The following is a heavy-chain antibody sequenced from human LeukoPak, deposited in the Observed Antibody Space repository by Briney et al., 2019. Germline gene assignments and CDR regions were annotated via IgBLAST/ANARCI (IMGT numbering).Heavy chain of an antibody. Sequence: RGESLKISCKGSGYSFTNYWIGWVRQMPGKGLEWMGIIYPGDSDTTYSPSFEGQVTISADRSISTAYLQWSSLKASDTAMYYCVTQRVVTDYYFDYWGQGTLVTVSS. J-gene: IGHJ4*01. D-gene: IGHD4-23*01. V-gene: IGHV5-51*01. CDR1: GYSFTNYW. CDR3: VTQRVVTDYYFDY. CDR2: IYPGDSDT.